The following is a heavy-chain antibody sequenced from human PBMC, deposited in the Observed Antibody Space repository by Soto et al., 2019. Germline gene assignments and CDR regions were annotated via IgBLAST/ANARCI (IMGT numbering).Heavy chain of an antibody. Sequence: GGSLRLSCAASGFTFSSYAMHWVRQAPGKGLEWVAVISYDGSNKYYADSVKGRFTISRDNSKNTLYLQMNSLRAEDTAVYYCARDGETTVGIPLPDYWGQGTLVTVSS. J-gene: IGHJ4*02. CDR1: GFTFSSYA. CDR2: ISYDGSNK. CDR3: ARDGETTVGIPLPDY. V-gene: IGHV3-30-3*01. D-gene: IGHD4-17*01.